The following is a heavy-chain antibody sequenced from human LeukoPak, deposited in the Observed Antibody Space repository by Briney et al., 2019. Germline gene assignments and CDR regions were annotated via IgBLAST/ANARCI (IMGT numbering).Heavy chain of an antibody. D-gene: IGHD3-3*01. CDR2: IYHGGST. CDR1: GYSISSGYY. Sequence: SETLSLTCTVSGYSISSGYYWAWIRQPPGKGLEWIGSIYHGGSTYYNPSLKSRVTISVDTSKNQFSLKLSSVTAADTAVYYCARLIPYDFWSGYIPYYYYYMDVWGKGTTVTVSS. CDR3: ARLIPYDFWSGYIPYYYYYMDV. J-gene: IGHJ6*03. V-gene: IGHV4-38-2*02.